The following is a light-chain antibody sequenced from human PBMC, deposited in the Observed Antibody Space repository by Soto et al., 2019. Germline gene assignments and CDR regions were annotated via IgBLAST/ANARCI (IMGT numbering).Light chain of an antibody. CDR3: QQYGSSPFS. Sequence: EIVLTQSPGTLSLSPGERATLSCRASQSLSNNYLAWYQHKPGQAPRLLIYGASSRATGIPDRFSGSGSGTDFTLTISRLESEDFAVFYCQQYGSSPFSFGPGTKVDIK. CDR2: GAS. V-gene: IGKV3-20*01. CDR1: QSLSNNY. J-gene: IGKJ3*01.